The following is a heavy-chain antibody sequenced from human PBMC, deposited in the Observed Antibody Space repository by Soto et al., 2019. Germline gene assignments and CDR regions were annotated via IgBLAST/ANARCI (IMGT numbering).Heavy chain of an antibody. Sequence: QITLKESGPTLVKPTQTLTLTCTFSGFSLSTSGVGVGWIRQPPGKALEWLALIYWDDDKRYSPSLKSRLTINTDTPKNQVVLTMTNMDPVDTATYYCAHSSSWALAFDYWGQGTLVTVSS. D-gene: IGHD6-13*01. CDR2: IYWDDDK. CDR1: GFSLSTSGVG. V-gene: IGHV2-5*02. J-gene: IGHJ4*02. CDR3: AHSSSWALAFDY.